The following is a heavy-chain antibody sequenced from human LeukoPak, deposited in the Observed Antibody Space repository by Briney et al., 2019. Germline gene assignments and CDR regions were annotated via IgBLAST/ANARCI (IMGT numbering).Heavy chain of an antibody. V-gene: IGHV1-2*02. CDR1: GYTFTDYY. D-gene: IGHD2-2*01. CDR2: INPKSGGR. J-gene: IGHJ4*02. CDR3: ATGERLVPAAMWFDY. Sequence: GASVKVSCKASGYTFTDYYMHWVRQASGQGLEWMGWINPKSGGRSYAQRFQGRVTMTRDTSISTAYMELSRLRSDDTAVYYCATGERLVPAAMWFDYWGQGTLVTVSS.